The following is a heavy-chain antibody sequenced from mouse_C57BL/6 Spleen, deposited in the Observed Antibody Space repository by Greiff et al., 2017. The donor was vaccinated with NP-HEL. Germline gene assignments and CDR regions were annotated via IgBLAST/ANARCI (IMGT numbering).Heavy chain of an antibody. J-gene: IGHJ4*01. V-gene: IGHV5-4*01. D-gene: IGHD1-1*01. Sequence: EVKLVESGGGLVKPGGSLKLSCAASGFTFSSYAMSWVRQTPEKRLEWVATISDGGSYTYYPDNVKGRFTISRDNAKNNLYLQMSHLTSEDTAMYYCARDYGSRKDYAMDYWGQGTSVTVSS. CDR1: GFTFSSYA. CDR2: ISDGGSYT. CDR3: ARDYGSRKDYAMDY.